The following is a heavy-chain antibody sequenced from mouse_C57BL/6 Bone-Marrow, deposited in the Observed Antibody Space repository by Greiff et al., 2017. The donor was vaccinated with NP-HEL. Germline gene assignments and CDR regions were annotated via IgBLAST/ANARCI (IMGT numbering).Heavy chain of an antibody. CDR3: ARSTTVVARGNFDY. V-gene: IGHV1-72*01. CDR2: IDPNSGGT. D-gene: IGHD1-1*01. J-gene: IGHJ2*01. Sequence: QVQLQQPGAELVKPGASVKLSCKASGYTFTSYWMHWVKQRPGRGLEWIGRIDPNSGGTKYNEKFKSKATLTVDKPSSTAYMQLSSRTSEDSAVYYCARSTTVVARGNFDYWGQGTTLTVSS. CDR1: GYTFTSYW.